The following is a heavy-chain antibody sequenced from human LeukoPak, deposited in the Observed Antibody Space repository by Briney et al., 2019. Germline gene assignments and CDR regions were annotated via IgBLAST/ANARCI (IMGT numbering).Heavy chain of an antibody. Sequence: PGGALGLSCAAPAYTFSTHWMHWGRPAPGEGVGWGSRINSDGSSTRYADSVKGRFTISRDNTKNTLYLQMNSLRAEDTAVYYCVREDSVNFPDAFDIWGQGTMVTVSS. CDR1: AYTFSTHW. J-gene: IGHJ3*02. CDR3: VREDSVNFPDAFDI. V-gene: IGHV3-74*01. D-gene: IGHD5/OR15-5a*01. CDR2: INSDGSST.